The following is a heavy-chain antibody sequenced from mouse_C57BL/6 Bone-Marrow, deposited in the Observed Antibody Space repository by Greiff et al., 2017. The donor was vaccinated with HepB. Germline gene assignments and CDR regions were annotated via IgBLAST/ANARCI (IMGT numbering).Heavy chain of an antibody. CDR3: ARGGYYGSFDY. CDR2: IYPRSGNT. D-gene: IGHD1-1*01. Sequence: QVQLQQSGAELARPGASVKLSCKASGYTFTSYGISWVKQSTGQGLEWIGEIYPRSGNTYYNEKFKGKATLTADKSSSTAYMELRSLTSEDSAVYFCARGGYYGSFDYWGQGTTLTVSS. CDR1: GYTFTSYG. V-gene: IGHV1-81*01. J-gene: IGHJ2*01.